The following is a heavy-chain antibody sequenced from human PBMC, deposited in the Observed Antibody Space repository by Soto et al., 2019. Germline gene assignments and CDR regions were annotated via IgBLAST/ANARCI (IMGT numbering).Heavy chain of an antibody. D-gene: IGHD4-17*01. CDR2: IYYSGST. CDR3: ARVALRHNPAFDI. V-gene: IGHV4-59*12. J-gene: IGHJ3*02. CDR1: GGSISSYY. Sequence: SETLSRTCTVSGGSISSYYWSWIRQPPGKGLEWIGYIYYSGSTNYNPSLKSRVTISVDRSKNQFSLKLSSVTAADTAVYYCARVALRHNPAFDIWGQGTMVTVSS.